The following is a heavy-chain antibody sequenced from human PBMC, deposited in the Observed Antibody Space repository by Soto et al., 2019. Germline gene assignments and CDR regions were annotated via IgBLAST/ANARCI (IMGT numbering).Heavy chain of an antibody. D-gene: IGHD3-3*01. CDR1: GFTFSSYA. V-gene: IGHV3-23*01. CDR3: TTELPTIFGVVIWGGYYGMDV. CDR2: ISGSGGSI. Sequence: EVQLLESGGGLVQPGGSLRLSCAASGFTFSSYAMSWVRQAPGKGLEWVSSISGSGGSIYYADSVKGRFTISRDNSKNTLYLQMNSLKTEDTAVYYCTTELPTIFGVVIWGGYYGMDVWGQGTTVTVSS. J-gene: IGHJ6*02.